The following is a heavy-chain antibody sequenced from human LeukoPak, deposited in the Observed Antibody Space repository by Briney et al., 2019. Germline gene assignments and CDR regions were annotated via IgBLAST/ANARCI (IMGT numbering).Heavy chain of an antibody. J-gene: IGHJ3*02. CDR2: IYHSGST. D-gene: IGHD3-10*01. V-gene: IGHV4-38-2*02. CDR1: GYSISSGYY. CDR3: ARVSITTDAFDI. Sequence: SETLSLTCTVSGYSISSGYYWGWIRQPPGKGLEWIGSIYHSGSTYYNPSLKSRVTISVDTSKNQFSLKLSSVTAADTAVYYCARVSITTDAFDIWGQGTMVTVSS.